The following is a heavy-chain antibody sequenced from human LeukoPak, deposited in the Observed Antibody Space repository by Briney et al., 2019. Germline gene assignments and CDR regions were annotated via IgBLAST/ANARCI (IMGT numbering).Heavy chain of an antibody. Sequence: SETLSLTCSISAGSISNFYWSWIRQPAGKGLEWIGRIYTSGSTNYNPSLKSRVTMSVDTSKEQFSLKLSSVTAADTAVYYCARDRRYSSSWYLDYWGQGTLVTVSS. CDR3: ARDRRYSSSWYLDY. V-gene: IGHV4-4*07. CDR2: IYTSGST. D-gene: IGHD6-13*01. J-gene: IGHJ4*02. CDR1: AGSISNFY.